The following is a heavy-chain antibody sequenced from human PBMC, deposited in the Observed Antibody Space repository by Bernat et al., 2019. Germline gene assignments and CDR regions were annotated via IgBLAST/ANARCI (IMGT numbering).Heavy chain of an antibody. CDR1: GFTFSSDG. J-gene: IGHJ4*02. Sequence: QVQLVESGGGVVQPGRPLRLSCAASGFTFSSDGMHWVRQAPGKGLEWVTFISYDGDKKYYADSVKGRFTISRDNSKNTLSLQMRSLRAEDTAVYYCAKDRSSSWTFDYWGQGTLVIVSS. D-gene: IGHD6-13*01. V-gene: IGHV3-30*18. CDR2: ISYDGDKK. CDR3: AKDRSSSWTFDY.